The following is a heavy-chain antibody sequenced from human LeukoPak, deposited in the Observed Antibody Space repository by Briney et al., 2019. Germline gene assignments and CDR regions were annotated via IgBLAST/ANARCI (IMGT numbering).Heavy chain of an antibody. CDR1: GGSISSSSYY. V-gene: IGHV4-39*01. CDR2: IYYSGST. D-gene: IGHD3-10*01. Sequence: PSETLSLTCTVSGGSISSSSYYWGWLRQPPGKGLEWIGSIYYSGSTYYNPSLKSRVTISVDTSKNQFSLKLSSVTAADTAVYYCARAFYYGSPSYYFDYWGQGTLVTVSS. CDR3: ARAFYYGSPSYYFDY. J-gene: IGHJ4*02.